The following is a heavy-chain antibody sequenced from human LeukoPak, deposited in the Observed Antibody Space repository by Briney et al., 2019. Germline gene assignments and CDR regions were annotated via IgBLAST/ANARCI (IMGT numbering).Heavy chain of an antibody. J-gene: IGHJ5*02. CDR2: IYYSGST. Sequence: ETLSLTCTVSGDSISSYYWSWIRQPPGKGLEWIGYIYYSGSTNYNPSLKSRVTISVDTSKNQFSLKLSSVTAADTAVYYCARDQGWNWFDPWGQGTLVTVSS. D-gene: IGHD1-1*01. CDR3: ARDQGWNWFDP. V-gene: IGHV4-59*12. CDR1: GDSISSYY.